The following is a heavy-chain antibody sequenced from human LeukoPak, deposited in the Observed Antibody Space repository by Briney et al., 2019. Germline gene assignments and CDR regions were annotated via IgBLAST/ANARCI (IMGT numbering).Heavy chain of an antibody. V-gene: IGHV1-2*06. CDR1: GYTFTGYY. CDR3: ARVSGYYYYFDY. D-gene: IGHD3-22*01. Sequence: ASVKVSRKASGYTFTGYYMHWVRQGPGQGNEWMGLINPNRGGTNYAEKVQGRVTMTRDTSISTAYMELSRLRSDDTAVYYCARVSGYYYYFDYWGQGTLVTVSS. J-gene: IGHJ4*02. CDR2: INPNRGGT.